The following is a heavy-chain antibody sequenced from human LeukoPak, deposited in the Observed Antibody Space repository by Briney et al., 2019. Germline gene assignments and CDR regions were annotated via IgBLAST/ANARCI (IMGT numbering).Heavy chain of an antibody. CDR2: ISSSGSTI. CDR1: GRTSSTYE. CDR3: ARDSIVGATTHEYFQH. J-gene: IGHJ1*01. V-gene: IGHV3-48*03. D-gene: IGHD1-26*01. Sequence: SCKASGRTSSTYEMNWVRHAPGKGLEWVSYISSSGSTIYYADSVKGRFTISRDNAKNSLYLQMNSLRAEDTAVYYCARDSIVGATTHEYFQHWGQGTLVAVSS.